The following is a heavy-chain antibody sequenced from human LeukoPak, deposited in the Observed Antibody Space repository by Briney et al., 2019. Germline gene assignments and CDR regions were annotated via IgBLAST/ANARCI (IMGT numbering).Heavy chain of an antibody. D-gene: IGHD3-10*01. CDR3: ARTPYGSGTYFFDF. CDR1: GGSISSGDYY. Sequence: SQTLSLTCTVSGGSISSGDYYWSWIRQHPGKGLEWIGYIFYSGRAYYNPSLKSRVIISVDTSKNQFSLTLSSVTAADTAVYYCARTPYGSGTYFFDFWGQGTLVTVSS. V-gene: IGHV4-31*03. CDR2: IFYSGRA. J-gene: IGHJ4*02.